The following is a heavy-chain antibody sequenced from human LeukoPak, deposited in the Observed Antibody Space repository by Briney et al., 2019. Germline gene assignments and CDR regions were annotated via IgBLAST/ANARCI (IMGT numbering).Heavy chain of an antibody. D-gene: IGHD3-3*01. Sequence: PGGSLRLSCAASGFTFSSYAMHWVRQAPGKGLEWVAVISYDGSNKYYADSVKGRFTISRDNSKNTLYLQMNSLRAEDTAVYYCARNAAIFGVVTLFDYWGQGTLVTVSS. CDR3: ARNAAIFGVVTLFDY. V-gene: IGHV3-30-3*01. CDR2: ISYDGSNK. J-gene: IGHJ4*02. CDR1: GFTFSSYA.